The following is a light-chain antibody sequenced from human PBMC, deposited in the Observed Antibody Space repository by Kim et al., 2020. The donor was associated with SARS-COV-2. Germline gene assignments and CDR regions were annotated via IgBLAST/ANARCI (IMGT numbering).Light chain of an antibody. CDR3: QQYNSSPCT. Sequence: DIQMTQSPSTLSASVGDRVTITCRASQSISSWLAWYQQKPGKAPKLLIYKASSLESGVPSRFSGSGSGTEFTLTISSLQPDDFATYYCQQYNSSPCTFGRGTKVGIK. V-gene: IGKV1-5*03. CDR2: KAS. J-gene: IGKJ1*01. CDR1: QSISSW.